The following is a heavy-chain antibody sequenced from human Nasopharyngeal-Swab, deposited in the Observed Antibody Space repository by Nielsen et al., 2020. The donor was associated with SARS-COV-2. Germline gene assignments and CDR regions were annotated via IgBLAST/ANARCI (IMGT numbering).Heavy chain of an antibody. CDR2: ISGADDST. J-gene: IGHJ6*02. D-gene: IGHD3-22*01. CDR3: AKGGITMIGRGMDV. Sequence: GGSLRLSCSASGFIFKNYAMNWVRQAPGRGLEWVSAISGADDSTKYADSVKGRFTISRDNSKNTLYLQMNSLRAEDTAVYYCAKGGITMIGRGMDVWGQGTTVTVSS. CDR1: GFIFKNYA. V-gene: IGHV3-23*01.